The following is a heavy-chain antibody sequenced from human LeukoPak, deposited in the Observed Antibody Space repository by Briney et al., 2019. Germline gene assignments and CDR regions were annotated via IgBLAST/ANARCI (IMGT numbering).Heavy chain of an antibody. V-gene: IGHV1-18*04. CDR3: ARDGSGSGWFYYFDY. Sequence: EASVKVSCKASGYTFTSYGISWVRQAPGQGLEWMGWISAYNGNTNYAQKLQGRVTMTTDASTSTAYTELRSLRSDDTAVYYCARDGSGSGWFYYFDYWGQGTLVTVSS. CDR1: GYTFTSYG. J-gene: IGHJ4*02. D-gene: IGHD6-19*01. CDR2: ISAYNGNT.